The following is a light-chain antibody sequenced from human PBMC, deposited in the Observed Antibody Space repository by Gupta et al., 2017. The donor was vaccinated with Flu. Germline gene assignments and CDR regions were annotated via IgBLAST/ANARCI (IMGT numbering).Light chain of an antibody. Sequence: TLPLCLGERATQSCKASQSISSYLAGFQRKPGQAPRPLIYGASNRVTGIRARFSGSGSGTDFTLTISSREPEDVAVYYCLRSNYGPPRLTFGGGTKVEIK. CDR2: GAS. V-gene: IGKV3-11*01. CDR1: QSISSY. J-gene: IGKJ4*01. CDR3: LRSNYGPPRLT.